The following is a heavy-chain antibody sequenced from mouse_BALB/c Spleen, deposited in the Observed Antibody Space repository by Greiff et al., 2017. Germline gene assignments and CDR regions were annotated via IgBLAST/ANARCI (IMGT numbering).Heavy chain of an antibody. V-gene: IGHV5-6-3*01. CDR3: ARDRYDYAMDD. J-gene: IGHJ4*01. D-gene: IGHD2-14*01. Sequence: EVHLVESGGGLVQPGGSLKLSCAASGFTFSSYGMSWVRQTPDKRLELVATLNSNGGSTYYPDSVKGRFTISRDNAKNTLYLQMSSLKSEDTAMYYCARDRYDYAMDDWGQGTSGTVSS. CDR1: GFTFSSYG. CDR2: LNSNGGST.